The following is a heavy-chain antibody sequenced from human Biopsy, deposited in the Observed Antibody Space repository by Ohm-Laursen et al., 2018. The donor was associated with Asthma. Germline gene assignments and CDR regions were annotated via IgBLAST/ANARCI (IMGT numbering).Heavy chain of an antibody. CDR3: ARGGSGGKVYYFDS. D-gene: IGHD2-15*01. J-gene: IGHJ4*02. V-gene: IGHV4-30-4*01. CDR2: ISSAGNV. Sequence: SQTLSLTCTVSGAYIGTPDYHWTWIRQPPRKGLEWLGYISSAGNVFYTPSLKRRLTIQLDTSNNKFSLKLTSLSAADTALYYCARGGSGGKVYYFDSWGLGTLVTVSS. CDR1: GAYIGTPDYH.